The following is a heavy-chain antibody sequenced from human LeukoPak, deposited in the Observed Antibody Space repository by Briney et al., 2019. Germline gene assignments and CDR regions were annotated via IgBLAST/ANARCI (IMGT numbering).Heavy chain of an antibody. D-gene: IGHD1/OR15-1a*01. V-gene: IGHV3-11*01. Sequence: PGGSLRLSCAASGFTFSDHYMSWIRQTPGEGLEWVSYISNRGYSTYYADSVKGRFTISRDNAKNSLYLEMQSLRAEDTAVYYCARNKRRFDQWGQGTVVTVSS. J-gene: IGHJ4*02. CDR1: GFTFSDHY. CDR3: ARNKRRFDQ. CDR2: ISNRGYST.